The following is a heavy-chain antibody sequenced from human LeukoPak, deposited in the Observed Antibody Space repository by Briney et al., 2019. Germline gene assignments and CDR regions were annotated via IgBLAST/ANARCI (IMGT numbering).Heavy chain of an antibody. Sequence: GGSLTLSCAASGFTFSNFAMSWVRQAPGKGLEWVSLISGSGDRTFYVDSVKGRFTISRDKSKSTLFLQMNSLRAEDTAVYYCTKRMLSGADSPFDYWGQGTLVTVSS. CDR3: TKRMLSGADSPFDY. CDR2: ISGSGDRT. J-gene: IGHJ4*02. CDR1: GFTFSNFA. V-gene: IGHV3-23*01. D-gene: IGHD5-12*01.